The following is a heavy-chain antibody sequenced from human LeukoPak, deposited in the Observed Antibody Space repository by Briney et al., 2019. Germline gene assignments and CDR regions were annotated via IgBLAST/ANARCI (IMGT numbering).Heavy chain of an antibody. V-gene: IGHV3-48*01. CDR1: GFTFSDYS. Sequence: GGSLRLSCAASGFTFSDYSMNWVRQAQGTGLEWVSYISSSSSTIFYAASEKGRFTISRDNAKNSLYLQMDSLRAEDTAVYYCASRVGALEYWGQGTLVTVSS. J-gene: IGHJ4*02. D-gene: IGHD1-26*01. CDR3: ASRVGALEY. CDR2: ISSSSSTI.